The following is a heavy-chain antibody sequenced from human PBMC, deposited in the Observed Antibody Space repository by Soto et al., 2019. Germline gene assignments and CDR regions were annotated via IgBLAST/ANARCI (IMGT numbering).Heavy chain of an antibody. Sequence: PSETLSLTCTVSGDSISGNIYYWSWIRQHPGKGLEWIGYIYYSGSTYDNPSFKSRLTISVDTSKNQFSLKLSSVTAEDTAVYYCASHPRDSSGYWYYFDYWGQGTLVTVSS. CDR1: GDSISGNIYY. CDR3: ASHPRDSSGYWYYFDY. J-gene: IGHJ4*02. D-gene: IGHD3-22*01. CDR2: IYYSGST. V-gene: IGHV4-31*03.